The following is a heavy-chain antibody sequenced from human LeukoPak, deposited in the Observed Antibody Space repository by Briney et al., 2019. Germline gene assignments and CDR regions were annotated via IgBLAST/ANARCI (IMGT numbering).Heavy chain of an antibody. Sequence: GASVKVSCKASGYTFTGYYMHWVRQAPGQGLEWMGWINPNSGGTNYAQKFQGRVTMTRDTSISTAYMELSRLRSDDTAVYYCARAPFITTGSALDIWGQGTMVTVSS. CDR3: ARAPFITTGSALDI. CDR1: GYTFTGYY. D-gene: IGHD3-10*01. J-gene: IGHJ3*02. CDR2: INPNSGGT. V-gene: IGHV1-2*02.